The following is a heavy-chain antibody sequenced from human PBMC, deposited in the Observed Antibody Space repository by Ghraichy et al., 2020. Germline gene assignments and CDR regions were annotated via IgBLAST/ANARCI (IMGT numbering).Heavy chain of an antibody. Sequence: SETLSLTCTVSGGSISSYYWSWIRQPPGKGLEWIGYIYYSGSTNYNPSLKSRVTISVDTSKNQFSLKLSSVTAADTAVYYCARVSVAGRGGYFDYWGQGTLVTVSS. CDR3: ARVSVAGRGGYFDY. V-gene: IGHV4-59*01. D-gene: IGHD6-19*01. CDR1: GGSISSYY. J-gene: IGHJ4*02. CDR2: IYYSGST.